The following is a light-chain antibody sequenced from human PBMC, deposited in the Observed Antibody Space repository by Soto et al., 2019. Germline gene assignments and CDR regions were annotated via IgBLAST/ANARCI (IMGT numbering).Light chain of an antibody. V-gene: IGKV3-20*01. Sequence: EIVLTQSPGTLSLSPGERATLSCRASQSVGDNYLAWYQQKPGQAPRLLIYGASSRATGIPDRFTGSGSGTDFTLTISDPEPEDFAVYYCQQYGSSPYTFGQGTKLEIK. J-gene: IGKJ2*01. CDR2: GAS. CDR3: QQYGSSPYT. CDR1: QSVGDNY.